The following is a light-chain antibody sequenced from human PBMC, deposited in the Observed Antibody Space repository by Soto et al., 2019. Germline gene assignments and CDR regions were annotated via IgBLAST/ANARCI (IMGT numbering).Light chain of an antibody. CDR1: QRIRSY. Sequence: DIQLTQSPSSLSASVGDRVTITCRASQRIRSYLNWYQQKPGKAPNLLIFPPSSLQSGVPSRFSGSGSGTEFTLTISSLQPEDYATYYCQQSYSTPLTFDGGTKVEI. CDR3: QQSYSTPLT. J-gene: IGKJ4*01. CDR2: PPS. V-gene: IGKV1-39*01.